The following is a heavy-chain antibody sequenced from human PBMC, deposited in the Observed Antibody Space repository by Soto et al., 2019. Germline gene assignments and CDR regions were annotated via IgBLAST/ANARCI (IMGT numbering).Heavy chain of an antibody. CDR2: ISSNSAYI. J-gene: IGHJ5*02. CDR1: VFTFRRFT. CDR3: TRDASRDSTARGWFDP. Sequence: LRVSCACSVFTFRRFTMNLVRQAPGEGLEWVSTISSNSAYIYYTDALRGRFTISRDNAKNSLHLQMNSLGAEDTAVYYCTRDASRDSTARGWFDPWGPGTLVTVSS. D-gene: IGHD5-18*01. V-gene: IGHV3-21*01.